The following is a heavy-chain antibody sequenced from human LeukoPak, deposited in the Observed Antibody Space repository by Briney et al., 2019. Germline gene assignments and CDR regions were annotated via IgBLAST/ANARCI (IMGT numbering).Heavy chain of an antibody. CDR3: ATLLNYYGSGSYYNPFDY. CDR2: IYPGDSNT. J-gene: IGHJ4*02. CDR1: GYSFTGYW. D-gene: IGHD3-10*01. Sequence: GESLKISCKSSGYSFTGYWIGWVRQMPGKGLEWMGIIYPGDSNTRYSPSFQGQVTISADKSISTAYLQWSSLKASDTAMYYCATLLNYYGSGSYYNPFDYWGQGTLVSVSS. V-gene: IGHV5-51*01.